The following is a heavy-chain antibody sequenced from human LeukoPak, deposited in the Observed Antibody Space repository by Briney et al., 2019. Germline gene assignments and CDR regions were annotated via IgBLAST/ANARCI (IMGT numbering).Heavy chain of an antibody. CDR1: GGSISSYY. J-gene: IGHJ4*02. V-gene: IGHV4-4*07. Sequence: PSETLSLTCTVSGGSISSYYWSWIRQPAGKGLEWIGVIYTSGNTNYNPSLKSRVTMSLDTSKNQFSLRLSSVTAADTAVYFCARDQSRGVFFGRRGYFDYWGQGTLVTVSS. D-gene: IGHD3-10*01. CDR3: ARDQSRGVFFGRRGYFDY. CDR2: IYTSGNT.